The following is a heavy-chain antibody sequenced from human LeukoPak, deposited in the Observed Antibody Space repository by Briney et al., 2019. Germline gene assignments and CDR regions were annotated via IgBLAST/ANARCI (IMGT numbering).Heavy chain of an antibody. CDR3: ARGWGLVVVPAAQKMGDY. CDR2: INPNSGGT. D-gene: IGHD2-2*01. V-gene: IGHV1-2*02. CDR1: GYTFTGYY. Sequence: ASVKVSCKASGYTFTGYYMHWVRQAHGQGLEWVGWINPNSGGTNYAQKFQGRVTMTRDTSISTAYMELSRLRSDDTAVYYCARGWGLVVVPAAQKMGDYWGQGTLVTVSS. J-gene: IGHJ4*02.